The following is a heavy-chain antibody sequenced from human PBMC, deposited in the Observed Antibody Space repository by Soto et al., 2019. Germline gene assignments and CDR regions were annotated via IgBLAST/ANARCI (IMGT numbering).Heavy chain of an antibody. V-gene: IGHV4-39*01. D-gene: IGHD2-21*01. Sequence: SETLSLTCTVYGGSISSSSYYWGWIRQPPGKGLEWIGSIYYSGSTYYNPSLKSRVTISVDTSKNQFSLKLSSVTAADTAVYYCARQISDGYPWYFDLWGRGTLVTVSS. CDR3: ARQISDGYPWYFDL. CDR1: GGSISSSSYY. CDR2: IYYSGST. J-gene: IGHJ2*01.